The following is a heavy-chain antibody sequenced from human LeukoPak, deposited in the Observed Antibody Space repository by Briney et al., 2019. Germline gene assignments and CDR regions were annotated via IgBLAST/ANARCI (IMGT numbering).Heavy chain of an antibody. V-gene: IGHV4-39*02. CDR3: AREGRILEELWYYYMDV. CDR2: IYYSGST. J-gene: IGHJ6*03. Sequence: SETLSLTCTVSGGSISSSSYYWGWIRQPPGKGLEWIGSIYYSGSTYYNPSLKSRVTISVDTSKNQFSLKLSSVTAADTAVYYCAREGRILEELWYYYMDVWGKGTTVTVSS. D-gene: IGHD5-18*01. CDR1: GGSISSSSYY.